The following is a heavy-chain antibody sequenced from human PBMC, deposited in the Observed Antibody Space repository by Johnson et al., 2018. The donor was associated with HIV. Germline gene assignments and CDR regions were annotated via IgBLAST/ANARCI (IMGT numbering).Heavy chain of an antibody. CDR1: EITFSNYA. CDR3: ARGRKDIEAADGLDNDAFDM. Sequence: QVQLVESGGGVVQPGKYLRIYCAVSEITFSNYAMHWVRLAPGKGLRWVAVISYDGTTKYYAESVKGRFTISRDNSKDTLYLQMDSLRADDSALYYCARGRKDIEAADGLDNDAFDMWGQGTMVTVSS. V-gene: IGHV3-30*03. J-gene: IGHJ3*02. CDR2: ISYDGTTK. D-gene: IGHD6-13*01.